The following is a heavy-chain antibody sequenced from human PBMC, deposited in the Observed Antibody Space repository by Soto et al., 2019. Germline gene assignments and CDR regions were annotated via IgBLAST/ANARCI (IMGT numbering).Heavy chain of an antibody. J-gene: IGHJ3*02. CDR2: IYYSGST. D-gene: IGHD2-15*01. CDR1: GGSISSGGYY. Sequence: SETLSLTGTVSGGSISSGGYYWSWIRQHPGKGLEWIWYIYYSGSTYYNPSLKSRVTISVDTSKNQFSLKLSSVTDADTAVHYCARDRSGGSSYTAVGAFDIWRQGTMVTVSS. V-gene: IGHV4-31*03. CDR3: ARDRSGGSSYTAVGAFDI.